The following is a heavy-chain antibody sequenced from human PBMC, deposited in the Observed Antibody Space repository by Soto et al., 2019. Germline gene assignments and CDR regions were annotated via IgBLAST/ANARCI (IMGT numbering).Heavy chain of an antibody. CDR2: INPNSGGT. J-gene: IGHJ4*02. CDR3: ARDFRRSADGLDY. V-gene: IGHV1-2*02. CDR1: GYTFTGHY. Sequence: ASVKVSCKASGYTFTGHYVQWVRQAPGQGLEWMGWINPNSGGTNYAQKFQGRVTMTRDTSIATVYMELTSLRSDDTAVYYCARDFRRSADGLDYWGKGTLVTVSS.